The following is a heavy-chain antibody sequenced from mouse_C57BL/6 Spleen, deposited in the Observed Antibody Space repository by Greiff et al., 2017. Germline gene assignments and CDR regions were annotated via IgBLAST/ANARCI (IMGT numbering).Heavy chain of an antibody. CDR2: IWSGGST. D-gene: IGHD2-3*01. Sequence: VQLQQSGPGLVQPSQSLSITCTVSGFSLTSYGVHWVRQPPGKGLEWLGVIWSGGSTDYNAAFISRLSISKDNSKSQVFFKMNSLQADDTAIYYCAKMGDGYSMDYWGQGTSVTVSS. J-gene: IGHJ4*01. CDR1: GFSLTSYG. V-gene: IGHV2-4*01. CDR3: AKMGDGYSMDY.